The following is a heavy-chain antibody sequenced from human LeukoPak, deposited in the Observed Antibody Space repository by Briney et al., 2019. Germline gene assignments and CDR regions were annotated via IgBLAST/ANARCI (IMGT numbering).Heavy chain of an antibody. CDR3: ARAPFSGRLGY. J-gene: IGHJ4*02. CDR1: GFTFSSYS. CDR2: ISSSSYI. Sequence: GGSLRLSCAASGFTFSSYSMNWVRQAPGKGLEWVSSISSSSYIYYADSVKGRFTISRDNAKNSLYLQMNSLRAEDTAVYYCARAPFSGRLGYWGQGTLVTVSS. D-gene: IGHD3-10*01. V-gene: IGHV3-21*01.